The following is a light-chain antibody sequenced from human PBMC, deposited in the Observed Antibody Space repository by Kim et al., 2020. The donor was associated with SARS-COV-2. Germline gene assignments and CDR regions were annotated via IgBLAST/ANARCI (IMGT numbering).Light chain of an antibody. CDR1: QSVTNNY. Sequence: EVVLTQSPGTLSLSPGERATLSCRASQSVTNNYLAWYQQKPGQAPRLLIYGAPSRATVVPDRFSGGGSGTDFTLTISRLEPEDFAVYYCEQYGISPRTFGQGTQVDIK. V-gene: IGKV3-20*01. CDR3: EQYGISPRT. J-gene: IGKJ1*01. CDR2: GAP.